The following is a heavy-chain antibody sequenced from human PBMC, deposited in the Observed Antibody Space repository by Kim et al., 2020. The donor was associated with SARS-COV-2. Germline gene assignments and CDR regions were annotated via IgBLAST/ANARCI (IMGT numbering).Heavy chain of an antibody. D-gene: IGHD3-10*01. Sequence: SVKVSCKASGGTFSSYAISWVRQAPGQGLEWMGGIIPIFGTANYAQKFQGRVTITADKSTSTAYMELSSLRSEHTAVYYCARDPDRVRGVTAGDNWFDPWGQGTLVTVSS. CDR1: GGTFSSYA. J-gene: IGHJ5*02. V-gene: IGHV1-69*06. CDR3: ARDPDRVRGVTAGDNWFDP. CDR2: IIPIFGTA.